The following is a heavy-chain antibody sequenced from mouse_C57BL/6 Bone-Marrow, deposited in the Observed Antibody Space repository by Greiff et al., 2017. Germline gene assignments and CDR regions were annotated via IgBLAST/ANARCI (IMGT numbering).Heavy chain of an antibody. J-gene: IGHJ1*01. CDR2: IDPANGNT. CDR3: ATRLLRWYFDV. D-gene: IGHD2-3*01. CDR1: GFNIKDTY. V-gene: IGHV14-3*02. Sequence: VQLKESGAELVKPGASVKLSCTASGFNIKDTYMHWVKQRPEQGLEWIGRIDPANGNTKYDPKFQGKATITADTSSNTAYLQLSSLTSEDTAVYYYATRLLRWYFDVWGAGTTVTVSS.